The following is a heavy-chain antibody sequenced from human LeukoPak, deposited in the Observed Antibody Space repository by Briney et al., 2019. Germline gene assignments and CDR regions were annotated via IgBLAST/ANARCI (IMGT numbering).Heavy chain of an antibody. CDR3: ARRVTMVRGVIIQTLNYYYYMDV. D-gene: IGHD3-10*01. Sequence: ASVKVSCKASVYTFTSYGISWVRQAPGQGLERMGWISAYNGNTNYAQKLQGRVTMTTDTSTSTAYMELRSLRSDDTAVYYCARRVTMVRGVIIQTLNYYYYMDVWGKGTTVTVSS. V-gene: IGHV1-18*01. CDR2: ISAYNGNT. J-gene: IGHJ6*03. CDR1: VYTFTSYG.